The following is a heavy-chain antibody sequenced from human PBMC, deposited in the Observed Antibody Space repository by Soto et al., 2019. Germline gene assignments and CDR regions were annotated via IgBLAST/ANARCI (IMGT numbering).Heavy chain of an antibody. J-gene: IGHJ4*02. CDR1: GGSISNHD. CDR3: TRANWYSEY. Sequence: SETLSLTCPVSGGSISNHDLSWIRQPPGKGLEWIGYIYYNGNTNYNPPLKSRVTMSVDTSKNQISLKLSSVTAADTAVYYCTRANWYSEYWGQGTLVTVSS. D-gene: IGHD7-27*01. V-gene: IGHV4-59*11. CDR2: IYYNGNT.